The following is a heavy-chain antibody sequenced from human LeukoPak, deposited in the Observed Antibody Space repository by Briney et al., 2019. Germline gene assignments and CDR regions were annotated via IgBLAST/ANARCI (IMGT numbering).Heavy chain of an antibody. V-gene: IGHV3-21*01. D-gene: IGHD5-18*01. CDR3: ATYSDGAIEDLDY. J-gene: IGHJ4*02. CDR2: ISSSSSYI. Sequence: GGSLRLSCAASGFTFSSYSMNWVRQAPGKGLEWVSSISSSSSYIYYADSVKGRFTISRGNAKNSMYLQMNSLRAEDTAVYYCATYSDGAIEDLDYWGQGTLVTVSS. CDR1: GFTFSSYS.